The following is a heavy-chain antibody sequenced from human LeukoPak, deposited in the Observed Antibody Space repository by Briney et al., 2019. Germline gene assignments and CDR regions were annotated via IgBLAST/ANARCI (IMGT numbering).Heavy chain of an antibody. CDR1: GGSISSYY. J-gene: IGHJ6*03. CDR3: ARVEEGYGSGRRENYYYYYMDV. Sequence: PSETLSLTCTVSGGSISSYYWSWIRQPPGKGLEWIGYIYYSGSTNNNPSLKSRVTISVDTTKNQFSLKLSSVTAADTAVYYCARVEEGYGSGRRENYYYYYMDVWGKGTTATISS. D-gene: IGHD3-10*01. CDR2: IYYSGST. V-gene: IGHV4-59*01.